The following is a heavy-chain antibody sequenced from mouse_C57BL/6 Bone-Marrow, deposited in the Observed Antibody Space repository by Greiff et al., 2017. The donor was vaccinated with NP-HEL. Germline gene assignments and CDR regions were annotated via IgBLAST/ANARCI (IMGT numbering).Heavy chain of an antibody. Sequence: VQVVESGPGLVAPSQSLSIPCTVSGFSLTSYAISWVRQPPGKGLAWLGVIWTGGGTNYNSALKSRLSISKDNSKSQVFVKMNSLQTDDTARYYCARGNYYGSRYFDVWGTGTTVTVSS. CDR1: GFSLTSYA. CDR2: IWTGGGT. J-gene: IGHJ1*03. D-gene: IGHD1-1*01. V-gene: IGHV2-9-1*01. CDR3: ARGNYYGSRYFDV.